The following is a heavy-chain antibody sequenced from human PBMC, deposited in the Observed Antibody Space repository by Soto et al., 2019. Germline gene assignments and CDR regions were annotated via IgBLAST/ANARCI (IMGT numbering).Heavy chain of an antibody. CDR3: ARHSSSWYWFDP. CDR1: GGSFSGYY. J-gene: IGHJ5*02. Sequence: QVQLQQWGAGLLKPSETLSLTCAVYGGSFSGYYWSWIRQPPGKGLEWIGEINHSGSTNYNPSLKSRVTISVDTSKNQFSLKLSSVTAADTAVYHCARHSSSWYWFDPWGQGTLVTVSS. D-gene: IGHD6-13*01. V-gene: IGHV4-34*01. CDR2: INHSGST.